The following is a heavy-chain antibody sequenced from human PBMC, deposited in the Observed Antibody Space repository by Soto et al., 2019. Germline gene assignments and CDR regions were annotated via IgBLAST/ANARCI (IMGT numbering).Heavy chain of an antibody. CDR3: AKGEGIAVTIFDY. J-gene: IGHJ4*02. Sequence: PGGSLRLSCAASGFTFRSYSMSWLRQAPGKGLEWVSAISGSGGSTYYADSVKGRFTISRDNSKNTLYLQMNSLRAEDTAVYYCAKGEGIAVTIFDYWGQGTLVTVSS. CDR1: GFTFRSYS. CDR2: ISGSGGST. D-gene: IGHD6-19*01. V-gene: IGHV3-23*01.